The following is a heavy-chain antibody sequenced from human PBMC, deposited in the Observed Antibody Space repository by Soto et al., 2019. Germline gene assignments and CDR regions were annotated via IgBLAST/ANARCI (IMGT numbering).Heavy chain of an antibody. CDR2: INAGNGNT. CDR1: GYTFTSYA. D-gene: IGHD6-19*01. CDR3: AREEYGGAVADKNMDV. J-gene: IGHJ6*03. V-gene: IGHV1-3*01. Sequence: ASVKVSCKASGYTFTSYAMHWVRQAPGQRLEWMGWINAGNGNTKYSQKFQGRVTITRDTSASTAYMELSSLRSEDTAVYYCAREEYGGAVADKNMDVWGKETTVTVSS.